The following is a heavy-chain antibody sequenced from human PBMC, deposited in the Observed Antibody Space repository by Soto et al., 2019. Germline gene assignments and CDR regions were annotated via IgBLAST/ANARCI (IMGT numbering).Heavy chain of an antibody. Sequence: GGSLRLSCAGSGFTFRNYGMQWVRQAPGKGLGWVALTSFDGFNQYYGKSVKGRFTISRDNSKNTLYLQMNSLRAEDTAVYYCARDHIDKFGYGDYVDWFDPWGQGTLVTVSS. D-gene: IGHD4-17*01. J-gene: IGHJ5*02. CDR1: GFTFRNYG. CDR3: ARDHIDKFGYGDYVDWFDP. V-gene: IGHV3-30*03. CDR2: TSFDGFNQ.